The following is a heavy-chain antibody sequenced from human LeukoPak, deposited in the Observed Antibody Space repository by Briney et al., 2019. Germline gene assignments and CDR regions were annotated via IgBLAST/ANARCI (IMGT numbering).Heavy chain of an antibody. D-gene: IGHD2-21*02. CDR1: GYTFAIYG. CDR3: ARDYCTRGGDCYKEDLFDP. Sequence: ASVKVSCKASGYTFAIYGISWVRQAPGQGLEWMAWISPYDGDTNYAQNFEGRVTMTTETSTSTAYMELRSLRSDDTAIYYCARDYCTRGGDCYKEDLFDPWGQGTLVTVSS. CDR2: ISPYDGDT. V-gene: IGHV1-18*01. J-gene: IGHJ5*02.